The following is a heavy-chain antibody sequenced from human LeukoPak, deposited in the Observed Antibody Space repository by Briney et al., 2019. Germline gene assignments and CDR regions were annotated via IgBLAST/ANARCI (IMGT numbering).Heavy chain of an antibody. V-gene: IGHV4-30-2*01. D-gene: IGHD3-10*01. Sequence: SETLSLTCAVSGGSISSGGYSWSWIRQPPGKGLEWIGYIYHSGSTYYNPSLKSRVTISVDRSKNQFSLKLSSVTAADTAVYYCARGVLPWFGELSYYFDYWGQGTLVTVSS. CDR3: ARGVLPWFGELSYYFDY. J-gene: IGHJ4*02. CDR1: GGSISSGGYS. CDR2: IYHSGST.